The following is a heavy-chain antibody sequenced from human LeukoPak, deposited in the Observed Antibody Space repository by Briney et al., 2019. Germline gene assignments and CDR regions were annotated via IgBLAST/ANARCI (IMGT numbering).Heavy chain of an antibody. CDR2: IYYSGST. CDR3: ARVSFGGVIPGAFDI. D-gene: IGHD3-16*02. Sequence: SQTLSLTCTVSGGSISSGDYYWGWIRQPPGKGLERIGYIYYSGSTYYNPSLKSRVTISVDTSKNQFSLKLSSVTAADTAVYYCARVSFGGVIPGAFDIWGQGTMVTVSS. CDR1: GGSISSGDYY. J-gene: IGHJ3*02. V-gene: IGHV4-30-4*01.